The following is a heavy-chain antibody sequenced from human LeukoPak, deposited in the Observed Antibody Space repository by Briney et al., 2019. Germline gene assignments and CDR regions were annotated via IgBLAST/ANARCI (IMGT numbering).Heavy chain of an antibody. CDR1: GGSISSYY. V-gene: IGHV4-59*08. CDR2: IYYSGNT. J-gene: IGHJ4*02. CDR3: AGHGRYSGSSNFDY. D-gene: IGHD1-26*01. Sequence: PSETLSLTCTVSGGSISSYYWSWIRQPPGKGLEWIGYIYYSGNTNYNPSLKSRVTISVDTSKNQFSLKLSSVTAADTAVYYCAGHGRYSGSSNFDYWGQGTLVTVSS.